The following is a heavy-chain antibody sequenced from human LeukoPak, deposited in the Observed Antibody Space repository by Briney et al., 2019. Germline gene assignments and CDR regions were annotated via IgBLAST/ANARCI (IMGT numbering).Heavy chain of an antibody. CDR3: ARDDNYGSGQPDD. Sequence: VASVKVSCKASGYTFTDYYMHWVRQAPGQGLEWMGGINPNSGGTNYAQKFQGRVTMTTDTSTSTVYMELRSLRSDDTAVYYCARDDNYGSGQPDDWGQGTLVTVSS. D-gene: IGHD3-10*01. V-gene: IGHV1-2*02. CDR1: GYTFTDYY. J-gene: IGHJ4*02. CDR2: INPNSGGT.